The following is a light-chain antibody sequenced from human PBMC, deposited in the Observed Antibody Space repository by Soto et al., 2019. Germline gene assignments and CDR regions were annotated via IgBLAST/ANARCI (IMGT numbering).Light chain of an antibody. Sequence: QSVLTQPASVSGSPGQSITISCTGTSSDIGSYDYVSWYQQHPGKAPNLIIYEVTDRPSGVSNRFSGSKSGNTASLTISGLQAEDEADYYCSSFTSTRTRLFGSGTKVTVL. CDR2: EVT. J-gene: IGLJ1*01. CDR3: SSFTSTRTRL. V-gene: IGLV2-14*01. CDR1: SSDIGSYDY.